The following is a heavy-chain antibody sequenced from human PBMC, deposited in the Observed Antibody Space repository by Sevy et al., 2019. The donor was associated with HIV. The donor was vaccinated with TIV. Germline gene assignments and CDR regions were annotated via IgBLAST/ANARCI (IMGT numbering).Heavy chain of an antibody. V-gene: IGHV3-53*01. D-gene: IGHD3-3*01. CDR3: AREREFTIFGVLIEYGMDV. Sequence: GGSLRLSCAASGFTVSSNYMSWVRQAPGKGLEWVSVIYSGGTTYYAASVKGRFTISRDNSKNTLYCQMNNLRAEETAVYYCAREREFTIFGVLIEYGMDVWGQGTTVTVSS. J-gene: IGHJ6*02. CDR1: GFTVSSNY. CDR2: IYSGGTT.